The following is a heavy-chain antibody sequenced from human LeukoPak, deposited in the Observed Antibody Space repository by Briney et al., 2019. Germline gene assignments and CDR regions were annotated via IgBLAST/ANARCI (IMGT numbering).Heavy chain of an antibody. D-gene: IGHD2-2*01. J-gene: IGHJ5*02. V-gene: IGHV2-5*02. CDR2: IYWDDNK. CDR3: ARDYCSTTSCYQGWFDP. CDR1: GFSLSTSGVG. Sequence: SGPTLLNPTQTLTLTCSFSGFSLSTSGVGVGWIRQPPGKALEWLALIYWDDNKRYSPSLGSRLTITKDTSKNQVVLIMTNMDPVDTATYFCARDYCSTTSCYQGWFDPWGQGTLVTVSS.